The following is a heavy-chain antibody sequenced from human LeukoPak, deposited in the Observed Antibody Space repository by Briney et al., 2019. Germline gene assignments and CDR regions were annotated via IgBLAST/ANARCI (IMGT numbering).Heavy chain of an antibody. CDR1: GYTFTSYD. V-gene: IGHV1-8*03. CDR3: ARDFGDENYYDSSGYYSASDY. Sequence: ASVKVSCTASGYTFTSYDISWVRQATGQGLEWMGWMNPNSGNTGYAQKFQGRVTITRKTSISTAYMELSSLRSDDTAVYYCARDFGDENYYDSSGYYSASDYWGQGTLVTVSS. CDR2: MNPNSGNT. J-gene: IGHJ4*02. D-gene: IGHD3-22*01.